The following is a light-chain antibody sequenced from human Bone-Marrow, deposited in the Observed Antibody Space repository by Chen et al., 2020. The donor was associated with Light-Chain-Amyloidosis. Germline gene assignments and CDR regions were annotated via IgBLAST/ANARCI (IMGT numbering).Light chain of an antibody. Sequence: SYELTQPPSVSVSPGQTARLTCPGDALSTKYAYWYQQNPGQAPVLVIHRDTERPSGISERFSGSSSGTTATLTISGVQAEDEADYHCQSADSSGTYEVIFGGGTKLTVL. CDR1: ALSTKY. J-gene: IGLJ2*01. CDR3: QSADSSGTYEVI. CDR2: RDT. V-gene: IGLV3-25*03.